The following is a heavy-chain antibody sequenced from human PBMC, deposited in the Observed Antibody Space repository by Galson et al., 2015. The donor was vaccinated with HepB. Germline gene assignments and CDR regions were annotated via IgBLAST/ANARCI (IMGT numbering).Heavy chain of an antibody. V-gene: IGHV1-69*13. Sequence: SVKVSCKASGGTFSSYAISWVRQAPGQGLEWMGGIIPIFGTANYAQKFQGRVTITADESTSTAYMELSSLRSEDTAVYYCARQDTAGGMGYYYGMDVWGQGTTVTVSS. CDR3: ARQDTAGGMGYYYGMDV. J-gene: IGHJ6*02. D-gene: IGHD5-18*01. CDR2: IIPIFGTA. CDR1: GGTFSSYA.